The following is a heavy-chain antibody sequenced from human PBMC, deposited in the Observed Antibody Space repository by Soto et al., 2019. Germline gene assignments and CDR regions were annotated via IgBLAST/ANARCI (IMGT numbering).Heavy chain of an antibody. CDR2: ISYDGSNK. CDR3: AKDPRRKITFGGGAWFDP. Sequence: GGSLRLSCAASGFTFSSYGMHWVRQAPGKGLEWVAVISYDGSNKYYADSVKGRFTISRDNSKNTLYLQMNSLRAEDTAVYYCAKDPRRKITFGGGAWFDPWGQGTLVTVSS. V-gene: IGHV3-30*18. J-gene: IGHJ5*02. D-gene: IGHD3-16*01. CDR1: GFTFSSYG.